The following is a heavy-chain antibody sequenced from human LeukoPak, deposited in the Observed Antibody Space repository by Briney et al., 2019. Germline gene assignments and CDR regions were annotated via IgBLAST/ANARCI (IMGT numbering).Heavy chain of an antibody. CDR2: ISGSDGST. J-gene: IGHJ4*02. D-gene: IGHD3-10*01. V-gene: IGHV3-23*01. CDR3: AYMRGLYYGIDY. CDR1: GFTFSSYA. Sequence: GGSLRLSCAASGFTFSSYAMTWVRQAPGKGLEWVSSISGSDGSTYYADSVKGRFTISRDNSKNTLYLQMNSLRAEDTAVYYCAYMRGLYYGIDYWGQGTLVTVSS.